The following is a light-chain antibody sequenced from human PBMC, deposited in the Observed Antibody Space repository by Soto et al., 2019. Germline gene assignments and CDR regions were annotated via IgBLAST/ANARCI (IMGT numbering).Light chain of an antibody. Sequence: EIVLTQSPGTLSLSPGERATLSCRASQSLSSYLAWYQQKPGQAPRLLIYGASTRATGIPARFSGSGSGTDFTLTISSLQSEDFGLYYCQQYNNWPPITFGQGTRLEIK. J-gene: IGKJ5*01. CDR2: GAS. CDR3: QQYNNWPPIT. V-gene: IGKV3D-15*01. CDR1: QSLSSY.